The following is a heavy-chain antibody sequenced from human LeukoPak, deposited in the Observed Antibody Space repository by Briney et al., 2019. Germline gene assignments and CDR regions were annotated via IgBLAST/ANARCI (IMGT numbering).Heavy chain of an antibody. V-gene: IGHV4-59*01. J-gene: IGHJ4*02. CDR3: ARGGGYYYDSSGYLDY. Sequence: SETLSPTCTVSGGSISSYYWSWIRQPPGKGLEWIGYIYYSGSTNYNPSLKSRATISVDTSKNQFSLKLSSVTAADTAVYYCARGGGYYYDSSGYLDYWGQGTLVTVSS. CDR1: GGSISSYY. CDR2: IYYSGST. D-gene: IGHD3-22*01.